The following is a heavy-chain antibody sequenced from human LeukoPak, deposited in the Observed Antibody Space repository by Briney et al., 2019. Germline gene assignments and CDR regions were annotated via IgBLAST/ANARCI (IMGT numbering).Heavy chain of an antibody. J-gene: IGHJ4*02. CDR2: IYYSGST. Sequence: SETLSLTCTVSGVSVSSDSYYWSWIRQPPGKGLEWIGYIYYSGSTNYNPSLKSRVTISVDSSKNHFSLKLSSVTAADTAVYYCARGLKYCSGGTCYKAYYFDYWGQGTLVTVSS. D-gene: IGHD2-15*01. CDR3: ARGLKYCSGGTCYKAYYFDY. CDR1: GVSVSSDSYY. V-gene: IGHV4-61*03.